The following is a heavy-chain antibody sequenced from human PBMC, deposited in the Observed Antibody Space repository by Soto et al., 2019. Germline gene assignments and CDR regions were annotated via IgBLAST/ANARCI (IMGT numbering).Heavy chain of an antibody. CDR3: ARDRYSYGGYAIDY. J-gene: IGHJ4*02. V-gene: IGHV1-3*01. Sequence: QVQLVQSGAEVKKPGASVKVSCKASGYTFTSYAMHWVRQAPGQRLEWMGWINAGNGNTKYSQKFQGRVTITRDTSARTAYMELSSLRSEDTAVYYCARDRYSYGGYAIDYWGQGTLVTVSS. D-gene: IGHD5-12*01. CDR1: GYTFTSYA. CDR2: INAGNGNT.